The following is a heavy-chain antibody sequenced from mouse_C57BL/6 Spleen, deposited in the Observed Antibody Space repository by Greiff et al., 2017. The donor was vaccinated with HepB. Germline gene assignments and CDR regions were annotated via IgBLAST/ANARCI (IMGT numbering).Heavy chain of an antibody. CDR1: GYTFTSYW. CDR3: ARSERGVYYFDC. V-gene: IGHV1-69*01. J-gene: IGHJ2*01. CDR2: IDPSDSYT. Sequence: QVQLQQPGAELVMPGASVKLSCKASGYTFTSYWMHWVKQRPGQGLEWIGEIDPSDSYTNYNQKFKGKSTLNVDKYSSTAYMQLSSLTSEDSAVYYCARSERGVYYFDCWGQGTTLTVSS.